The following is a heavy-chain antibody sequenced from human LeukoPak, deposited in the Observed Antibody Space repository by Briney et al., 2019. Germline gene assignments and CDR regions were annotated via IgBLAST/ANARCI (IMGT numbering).Heavy chain of an antibody. D-gene: IGHD3-22*01. CDR1: GGSIRNCF. CDR3: ARESKSYDGSGFYHDY. J-gene: IGHJ4*02. V-gene: IGHV4-4*07. CDR2: IYTSGST. Sequence: PSETLSLTCSVSGGSIRNCFWSWIRQPAGKGLEWIGRIYTSGSTDYNPSLRSRVTMSVDTSRNQFSLKLTSMTAADTAVYYCARESKSYDGSGFYHDYWGQGTLVAVSS.